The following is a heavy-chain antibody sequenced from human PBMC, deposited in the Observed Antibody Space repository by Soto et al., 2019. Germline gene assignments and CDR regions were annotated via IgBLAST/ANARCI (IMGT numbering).Heavy chain of an antibody. D-gene: IGHD2-2*02. CDR1: GGTFSSYA. CDR2: IIPIFGTA. Sequence: ASVKVSCKASGGTFSSYAISWVRQAPGQGLEWMGGIIPIFGTANYAQKFQGRVTITADESTSTAYMELSSLRSEDTAVYYCARVVRCSSTSCYTDYYYGMDVWGQGTTVTVSS. J-gene: IGHJ6*02. CDR3: ARVVRCSSTSCYTDYYYGMDV. V-gene: IGHV1-69*13.